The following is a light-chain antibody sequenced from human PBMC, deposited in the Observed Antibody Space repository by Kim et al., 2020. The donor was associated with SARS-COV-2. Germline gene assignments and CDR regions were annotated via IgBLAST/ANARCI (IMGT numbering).Light chain of an antibody. CDR2: QDS. CDR3: QAWDSSTGVV. V-gene: IGLV3-1*01. Sequence: VSPGQTATSTSSGDTLGDKYACWYQQTPGQAPVLVIYQDSKRPSGIPERFSGSNSGNTATLTISGTQAMDEADYYCQAWDSSTGVVFGGGTQLTVL. CDR1: TLGDKY. J-gene: IGLJ2*01.